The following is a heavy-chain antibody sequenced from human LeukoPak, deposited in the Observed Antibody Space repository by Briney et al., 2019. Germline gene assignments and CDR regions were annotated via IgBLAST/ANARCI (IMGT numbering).Heavy chain of an antibody. CDR3: ARDSGTTGEVRFDP. V-gene: IGHV4-4*07. CDR2: ISGSGVI. J-gene: IGHJ5*02. D-gene: IGHD3-10*01. CDR1: GGPITTYY. Sequence: SETLSLTCAVSGGPITTYYLSWIRQSAGMGLEWIGRISGSGVITYNPSLKSRVILSLDTSNNHFSLKLISVTAADTAVYYCARDSGTTGEVRFDPWGQGMLVTVSS.